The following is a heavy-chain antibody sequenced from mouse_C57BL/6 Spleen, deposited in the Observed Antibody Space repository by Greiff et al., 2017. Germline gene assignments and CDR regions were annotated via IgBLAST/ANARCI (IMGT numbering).Heavy chain of an antibody. CDR3: AIKANIYFDY. V-gene: IGHV5-4*03. Sequence: DVKLVESGGGLVKPGGSLKLSCAASGFTFSSYAMSWVRQTPEKRLEWVATISDGGSYTYYPDNVKGRFTISRDNAKNNLYLQMSHLKSEDTAMYYCAIKANIYFDYWGQGTTLTVSS. D-gene: IGHD1-1*01. CDR1: GFTFSSYA. CDR2: ISDGGSYT. J-gene: IGHJ2*01.